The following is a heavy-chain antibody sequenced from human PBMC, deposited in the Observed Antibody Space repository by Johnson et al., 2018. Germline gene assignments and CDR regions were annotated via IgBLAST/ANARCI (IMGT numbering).Heavy chain of an antibody. V-gene: IGHV3-15*07. Sequence: VQLQESGGGLVQPGGSLRLSCAASGFTFSNAWMKWVRQAPGKGLEWVGRIKSKTDGGTTDYAAPVKGRFTISRDDSKNTLFRQMNSLKTEDTACYYCAAGPLGPQGAYDAFDIWGQGTMVTVSS. CDR3: AAGPLGPQGAYDAFDI. CDR1: GFTFSNAW. CDR2: IKSKTDGGTT. J-gene: IGHJ3*02.